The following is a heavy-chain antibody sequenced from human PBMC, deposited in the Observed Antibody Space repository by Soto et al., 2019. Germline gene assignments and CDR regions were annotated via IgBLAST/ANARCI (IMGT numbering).Heavy chain of an antibody. V-gene: IGHV4-30-2*01. CDR3: ARDRNGYYDLDV. Sequence: QLQLQESGSGLVKPSQTLSLTCAVSGGSISSGGYSWSWIRQPPGKGLEWIGYIYDSGSAYYNPSLRSRVTISVDRSKNQFSLKLSSVTAADTAVYYCARDRNGYYDLDVWGQGTTVTVSS. CDR2: IYDSGSA. D-gene: IGHD2-8*01. CDR1: GGSISSGGYS. J-gene: IGHJ6*02.